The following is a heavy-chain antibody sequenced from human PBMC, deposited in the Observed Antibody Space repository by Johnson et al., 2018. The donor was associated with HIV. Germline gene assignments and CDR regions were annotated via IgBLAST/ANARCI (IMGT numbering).Heavy chain of an antibody. D-gene: IGHD3-10*01. CDR1: GFIFDDYD. CDR3: AKNWGSYGSEMDV. J-gene: IGHJ3*01. Sequence: AQLVESVGGVLRPGGSLRLSCEGFGFIFDDYDLSWVRQAPGKGLEWVSAISGSGGRTYYADSVEGRFTISRDNSKNTLYLQMNSLRSEDTSVYYCAKNWGSYGSEMDVWGQGTMVTVSS. V-gene: IGHV3-23*04. CDR2: ISGSGGRT.